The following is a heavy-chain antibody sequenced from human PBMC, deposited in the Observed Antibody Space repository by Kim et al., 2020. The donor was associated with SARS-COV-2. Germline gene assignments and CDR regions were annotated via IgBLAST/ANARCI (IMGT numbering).Heavy chain of an antibody. D-gene: IGHD3-9*01. CDR2: INPNSGGT. CDR3: ARDEPLYYDILTGYYKYYYYYGMDV. Sequence: ASVKVSCKASGYTFTGYYMHWVRQAPGQGLEWMGWINPNSGGTNYAQKFQGRVTMTRDTSISTAYMELSRLRSDDTAVYYCARDEPLYYDILTGYYKYYYYYGMDVCGQGTTVTVSS. J-gene: IGHJ6*02. V-gene: IGHV1-2*02. CDR1: GYTFTGYY.